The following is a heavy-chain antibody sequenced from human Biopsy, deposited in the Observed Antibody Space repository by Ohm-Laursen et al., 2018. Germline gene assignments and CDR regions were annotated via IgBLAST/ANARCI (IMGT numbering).Heavy chain of an antibody. CDR1: GYPFITYG. Sequence: SSVKVSCKVSGYPFITYGISWVRQAPGQGLEWMGWISAYNGHTKFARKFQDRVTMTTDTSTTTAYMDLRSLRSDDTAVYYCARDPHGEGRDYGSYFDYWGQGTLVTVSS. CDR2: ISAYNGHT. J-gene: IGHJ4*02. CDR3: ARDPHGEGRDYGSYFDY. D-gene: IGHD4-17*01. V-gene: IGHV1-18*01.